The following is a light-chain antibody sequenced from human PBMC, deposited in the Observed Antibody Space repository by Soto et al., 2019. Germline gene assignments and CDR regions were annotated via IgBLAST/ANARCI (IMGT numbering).Light chain of an antibody. Sequence: QSALTQPPYASGSPGQSVTISCTGTSSDVGGYYYVSWYQQHPGKAPKLIIHEVTKRPSGVPDRCSGSKSGNTATLTVSGRQGEDEADYYCSSYAGSNNLVFGGGTKLTVL. CDR1: SSDVGGYYY. J-gene: IGLJ2*01. CDR3: SSYAGSNNLV. CDR2: EVT. V-gene: IGLV2-8*01.